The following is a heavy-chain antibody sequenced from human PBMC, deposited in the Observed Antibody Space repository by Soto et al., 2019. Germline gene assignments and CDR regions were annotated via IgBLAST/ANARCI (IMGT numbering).Heavy chain of an antibody. CDR1: GFIFGHYA. D-gene: IGHD1-1*01. Sequence: GGSLRLSCAGSGFIFGHYAMTWVRQAPGKGLEWISAISGRGDSTYYADAVKGRFTISRDNSKNTLYLQMNSLRFDDTAVYYCAKALDGIDDYFYAMSVWGQGTTVTVSS. CDR2: ISGRGDST. V-gene: IGHV3-23*01. J-gene: IGHJ6*02. CDR3: AKALDGIDDYFYAMSV.